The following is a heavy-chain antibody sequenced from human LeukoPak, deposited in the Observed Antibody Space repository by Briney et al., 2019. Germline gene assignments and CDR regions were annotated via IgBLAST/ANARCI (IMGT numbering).Heavy chain of an antibody. Sequence: GGSLRLSCAASGFTFSSYAMSWVRQAPGKGLEWVSAISGGGGSTYYADSVKGRFTISRDNSKNTLYLQMNSLRAGDTAVYYCAKDLDCSSTSCYPDYWGQGTLVTVSS. J-gene: IGHJ4*02. CDR3: AKDLDCSSTSCYPDY. V-gene: IGHV3-23*01. D-gene: IGHD2-2*01. CDR2: ISGGGGST. CDR1: GFTFSSYA.